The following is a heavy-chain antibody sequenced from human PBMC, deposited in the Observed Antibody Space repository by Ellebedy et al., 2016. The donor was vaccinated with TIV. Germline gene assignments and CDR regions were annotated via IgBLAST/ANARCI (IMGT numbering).Heavy chain of an antibody. CDR3: ARGSGGVTGTYLKY. J-gene: IGHJ4*02. Sequence: AASVKVSCKASGYTFTGYYMHWVRQAPGQGLEWMGWNNPNSGGTNYAQKFQGRVTMPRGKSITTAYMELSRLRSDDTAVYYCARGSGGVTGTYLKYWGQGTLVTVSP. CDR2: NNPNSGGT. D-gene: IGHD1-7*01. V-gene: IGHV1-2*02. CDR1: GYTFTGYY.